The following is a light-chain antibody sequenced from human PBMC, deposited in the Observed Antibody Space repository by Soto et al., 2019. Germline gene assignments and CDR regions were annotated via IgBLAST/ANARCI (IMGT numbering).Light chain of an antibody. Sequence: EIVLTQSPGTLSLSPGERATLSCRASQSVSRYLAWYQHKPGQAPRLLIYDTSNRATGTPARFSGSGSGTDFTLTISSLEPEDFAVYYCQQRSNWPPTFGQGTKVDNK. J-gene: IGKJ1*01. CDR2: DTS. CDR3: QQRSNWPPT. V-gene: IGKV3-11*01. CDR1: QSVSRY.